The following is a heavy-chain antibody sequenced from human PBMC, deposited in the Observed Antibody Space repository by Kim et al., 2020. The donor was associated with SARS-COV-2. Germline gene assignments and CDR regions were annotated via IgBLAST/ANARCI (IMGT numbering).Heavy chain of an antibody. J-gene: IGHJ5*02. Sequence: GGSLRRSCAASGFTFTTYWMHWVRQAPGKGLVWVSYINNDGSITTYADSVKGRFTVSRDNAKNTLYLQMNSLRAEDTAVYYCARAPYYYDRSGDSPWGQGNLVTVSS. CDR2: INNDGSIT. V-gene: IGHV3-74*01. CDR3: ARAPYYYDRSGDSP. CDR1: GFTFTTYW. D-gene: IGHD3-22*01.